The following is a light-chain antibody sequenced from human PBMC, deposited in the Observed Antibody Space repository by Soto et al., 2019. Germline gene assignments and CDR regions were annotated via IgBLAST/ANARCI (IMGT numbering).Light chain of an antibody. CDR3: QHYGNSPPYT. CDR2: AVS. CDR1: QSVSSSY. J-gene: IGKJ2*01. Sequence: EIVLTQSPATLSLSPGERATLSCRASQSVSSSYLAWYQQKPGQAPRLLIYAVSSRATGIPDRFSGSGSGTDFNLTIRRLEPEDFAVYYCQHYGNSPPYTFGQGTK. V-gene: IGKV3-20*01.